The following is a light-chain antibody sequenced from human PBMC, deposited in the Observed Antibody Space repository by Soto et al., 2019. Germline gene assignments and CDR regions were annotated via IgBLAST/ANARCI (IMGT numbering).Light chain of an antibody. CDR3: SSFTSRFTFV. V-gene: IGLV2-14*01. CDR2: EVT. CDR1: RSDVGAYNY. J-gene: IGLJ1*01. Sequence: LAQPASVSGSPGQSIAISCTGTRSDVGAYNYVSWYQQHPGKAPKLMISEVTNRPSGVSDRFSGSKSGNTASLTISGLQAEDEADYYCSSFTSRFTFVFGTGTKVTVL.